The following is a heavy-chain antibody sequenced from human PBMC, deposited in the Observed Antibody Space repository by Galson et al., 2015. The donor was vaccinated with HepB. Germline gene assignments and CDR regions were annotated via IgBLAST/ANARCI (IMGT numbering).Heavy chain of an antibody. D-gene: IGHD3-10*01. Sequence: SLRLSCAASGFTLSNHAMSWVRQAPGKGLEWVSAISGSGGSTYYADSVKGRFTISRGNSKNTLYLQMNSLRAEDTAVYYCAKTGSGSYYFSGDYWGQGTLVTVSS. V-gene: IGHV3-23*01. CDR2: ISGSGGST. CDR1: GFTLSNHA. J-gene: IGHJ4*02. CDR3: AKTGSGSYYFSGDY.